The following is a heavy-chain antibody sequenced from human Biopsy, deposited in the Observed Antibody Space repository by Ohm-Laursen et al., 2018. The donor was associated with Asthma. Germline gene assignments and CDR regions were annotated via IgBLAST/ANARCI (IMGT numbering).Heavy chain of an antibody. CDR3: AKDERAYYGSDSKYMQPVPLGD. J-gene: IGHJ4*02. V-gene: IGHV1-69*13. CDR1: GGTFSNYV. D-gene: IGHD2-21*01. CDR2: LIPVLGTP. Sequence: GASVKVSCKASGGTFSNYVFSWVRQAPGQGLEWMGGLIPVLGTPDHAQMFEGRVTITADESTSTAYMELNSLTAEDTAVYHCAKDERAYYGSDSKYMQPVPLGDWGQGTVVIVSA.